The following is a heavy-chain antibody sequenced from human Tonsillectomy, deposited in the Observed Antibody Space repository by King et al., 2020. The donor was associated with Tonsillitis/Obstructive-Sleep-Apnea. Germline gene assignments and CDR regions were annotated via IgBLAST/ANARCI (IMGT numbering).Heavy chain of an antibody. CDR1: GFTVSSNY. D-gene: IGHD7-27*01. J-gene: IGHJ4*02. CDR2: IYSGGST. CDR3: ARAGELGIGGYFDY. Sequence: QLVQSGGGLIQPGGSLRLSCAASGFTVSSNYMSWVRQAPGKGLEWVSVIYSGGSTYYADSVKGRFTISRDNSKNTLYLQMSSLRSEDTAVYYCARAGELGIGGYFDYWGQGTLVTVSS. V-gene: IGHV3-53*01.